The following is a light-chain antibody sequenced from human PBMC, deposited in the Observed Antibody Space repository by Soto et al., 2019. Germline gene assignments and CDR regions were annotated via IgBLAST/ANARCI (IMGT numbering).Light chain of an antibody. CDR1: QSISSW. V-gene: IGKV1-5*01. Sequence: DIQMTQSPSTLSASVGDRVTITCWASQSISSWLAWYQQKPGRAPKLLIYDASYLERGVPSRFSGSGSGTEFTLTISSLQPDDLATYYCQQYNSFWTFGQGTKVDIK. J-gene: IGKJ1*01. CDR2: DAS. CDR3: QQYNSFWT.